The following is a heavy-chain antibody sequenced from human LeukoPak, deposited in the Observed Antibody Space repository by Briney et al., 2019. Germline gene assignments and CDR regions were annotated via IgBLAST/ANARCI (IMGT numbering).Heavy chain of an antibody. CDR2: IYSGGTS. V-gene: IGHV3-53*01. J-gene: IGHJ4*02. CDR1: GFTFSNYG. Sequence: GGSLRLSCAASGFTFSNYGMHWVRQAPGKGLEWVSVIYSGGTSYSADSVKGRFTISRDDSSNTLFLQMNSLRAEDTAVYYCARAYGDLYFVYWGQGILVTVSS. D-gene: IGHD4-17*01. CDR3: ARAYGDLYFVY.